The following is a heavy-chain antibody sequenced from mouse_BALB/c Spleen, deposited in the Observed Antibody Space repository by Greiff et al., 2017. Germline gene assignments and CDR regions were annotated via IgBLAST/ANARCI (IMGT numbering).Heavy chain of an antibody. V-gene: IGHV1-14*01. J-gene: IGHJ4*01. D-gene: IGHD1-1*01. CDR3: ARCGDYYGSSYCAMDY. CDR1: GYTFTSYV. Sequence: VQLQQSGPELVKPGASVKMSCKASGYTFTSYVMHWVKQKPGQGLEWIGYINPYNDGTKYNEKFKGKATLTSDKSSSTAYMELRSLTSEDSAVYYCARCGDYYGSSYCAMDYWGQGTSVTVSS. CDR2: INPYNDGT.